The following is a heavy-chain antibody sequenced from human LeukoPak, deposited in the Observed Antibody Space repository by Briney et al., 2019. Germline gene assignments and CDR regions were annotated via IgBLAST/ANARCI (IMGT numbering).Heavy chain of an antibody. D-gene: IGHD1-26*01. Sequence: GESLKISCKGSGYSFTSYWIGWVRQMPGKGLEWMGIIDPGDSDTRYSPSFQGQVTISADKSISTAYLQWSSLKASDTAMYYCARHFAAAGGGATGPNDYWGQGTLVTVSS. CDR3: ARHFAAAGGGATGPNDY. CDR2: IDPGDSDT. J-gene: IGHJ4*02. CDR1: GYSFTSYW. V-gene: IGHV5-51*01.